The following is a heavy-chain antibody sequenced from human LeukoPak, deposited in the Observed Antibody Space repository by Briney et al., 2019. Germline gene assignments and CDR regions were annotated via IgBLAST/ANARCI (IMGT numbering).Heavy chain of an antibody. D-gene: IGHD1-7*01. Sequence: GGSLRLSCAASGFTFSSYAMSWVRQAPGKGLEWVSPISGIGAGTYYADSVKGRFTISRDNSKNTLYLQMNSLRAEDTAVYYCARKGRGNYYFDYWGQGTLVTVSS. CDR1: GFTFSSYA. J-gene: IGHJ4*02. V-gene: IGHV3-23*01. CDR3: ARKGRGNYYFDY. CDR2: ISGIGAGT.